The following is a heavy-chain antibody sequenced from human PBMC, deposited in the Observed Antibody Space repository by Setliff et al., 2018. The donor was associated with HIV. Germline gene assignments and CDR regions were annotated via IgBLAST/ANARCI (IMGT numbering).Heavy chain of an antibody. CDR3: ARGAWYSSGWYSSRYMDV. V-gene: IGHV1-69*13. CDR2: IIPLFNRA. J-gene: IGHJ6*03. D-gene: IGHD6-19*01. CDR1: GGTFSSYA. Sequence: GASVKVSCKASGGTFSSYAISWVRQAPGQGLEWMGGIIPLFNRANYAQNFQGRVTITADESTSTVYMDLRSLRSDDTAVYYCARGAWYSSGWYSSRYMDVWGKGTTVTVSS.